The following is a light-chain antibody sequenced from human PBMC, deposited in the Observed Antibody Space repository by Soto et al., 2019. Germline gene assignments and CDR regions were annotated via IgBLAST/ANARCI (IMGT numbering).Light chain of an antibody. J-gene: IGLJ1*01. CDR3: ATWHDSFYV. Sequence: QTVVTQPPSASGTPGQRVTVSCSGSTSDIGTNAVNWFQHLPGTAPRLLIYTNNQRPSGVPDRFSGSKSGTSASLAISGLHSEDEATYYCATWHDSFYVFGTGTKLTVL. V-gene: IGLV1-44*01. CDR1: TSDIGTNA. CDR2: TNN.